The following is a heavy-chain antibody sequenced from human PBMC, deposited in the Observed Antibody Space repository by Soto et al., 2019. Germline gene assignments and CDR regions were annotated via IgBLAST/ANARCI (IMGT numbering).Heavy chain of an antibody. J-gene: IGHJ5*02. CDR2: IYHSGST. Sequence: KASETLSLTCTVSGGSITTPGYSWSWIRQPPGKGLEWIGYIYHSGSTYYNPSLKSRVTISVDRSKNQFSLKLSSVTAADTAVYYCARGTGWFDPWGQGTLVTVSS. V-gene: IGHV4-30-2*01. CDR1: GGSITTPGYS. CDR3: ARGTGWFDP.